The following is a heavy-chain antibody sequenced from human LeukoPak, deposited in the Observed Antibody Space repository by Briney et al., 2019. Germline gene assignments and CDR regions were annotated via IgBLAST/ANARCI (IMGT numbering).Heavy chain of an antibody. CDR3: AKGSGSGGWDY. CDR1: GFTFSSSA. V-gene: IGHV3-23*01. D-gene: IGHD2-15*01. J-gene: IGHJ4*02. CDR2: LSNTGATT. Sequence: QPGGSLRLSCAASGFTFSSSAMSWVRQAPGKGLEWVSTLSNTGATTYYADSVKGRFTTSRDNSKNTVYLEMNSLRAEDTAIYYCAKGSGSGGWDYWGQGTLVTVSS.